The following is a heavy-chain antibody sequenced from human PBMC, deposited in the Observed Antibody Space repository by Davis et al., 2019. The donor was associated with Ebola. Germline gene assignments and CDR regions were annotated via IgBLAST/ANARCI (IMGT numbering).Heavy chain of an antibody. CDR3: ARGGDYYDSSGYGALAY. Sequence: GESLKISCAASGFTFSSYSMNWVRQAPGKGLEWVSSISSSSRYIYYADSVKGRFTISRDNAKNSLYLQMNSLKAEDTAVYYCARGGDYYDSSGYGALAYWGQGNLVTVSS. D-gene: IGHD3-22*01. CDR2: ISSSSRYI. V-gene: IGHV3-21*01. CDR1: GFTFSSYS. J-gene: IGHJ4*02.